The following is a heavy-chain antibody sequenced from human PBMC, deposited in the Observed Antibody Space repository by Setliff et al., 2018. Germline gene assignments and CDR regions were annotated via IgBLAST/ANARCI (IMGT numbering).Heavy chain of an antibody. D-gene: IGHD3-10*01. CDR2: IYRNGNT. V-gene: IGHV4-38-2*01. Sequence: SETLSLTCSVSDFSINSGYYWGWIRQSPGEGLEWIGSIYRNGNTYYNPSLKSRVTISVDTSKNQLSLKLNSVTAADTAVYYCARHHRGVIISWFDPWGQGMLVTVSS. CDR3: ARHHRGVIISWFDP. J-gene: IGHJ5*02. CDR1: DFSINSGYY.